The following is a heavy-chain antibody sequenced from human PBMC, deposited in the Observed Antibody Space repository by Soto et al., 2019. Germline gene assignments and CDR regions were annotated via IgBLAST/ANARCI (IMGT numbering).Heavy chain of an antibody. D-gene: IGHD6-19*01. CDR2: MSGSTGTT. CDR1: GFSFSNYG. CDR3: AIGPFGRGWES. J-gene: IGHJ4*02. V-gene: IGHV3-23*01. Sequence: EAQLLESGGGLVQPGGSLRLSCAASGFSFSNYGLNWVRQAPGKGLEWVSGMSGSTGTTDYADSVKGRFTISRDNLKNTLYVQMNSLRGEDTAVYYCAIGPFGRGWESWGQGTLVAVSS.